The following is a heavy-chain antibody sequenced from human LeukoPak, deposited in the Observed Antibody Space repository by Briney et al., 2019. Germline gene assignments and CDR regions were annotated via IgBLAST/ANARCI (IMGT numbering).Heavy chain of an antibody. CDR1: RGSIRTADNY. CDR2: IYFSGTP. Sequence: SETLSLTCTVSRGSIRTADNYWAWVRQPPGEGLEWLGSIYFSGTPYFTPSLKSRVAVSIDTSKNQFSLKVTSVNASDTAVYFCARTSSWYAGAWFDSWGQGTLVTVSS. D-gene: IGHD6-13*01. V-gene: IGHV4-39*01. J-gene: IGHJ5*01. CDR3: ARTSSWYAGAWFDS.